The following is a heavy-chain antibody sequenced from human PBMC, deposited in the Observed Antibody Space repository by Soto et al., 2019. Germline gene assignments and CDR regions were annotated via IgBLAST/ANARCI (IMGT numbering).Heavy chain of an antibody. Sequence: QLQLQESGPELVKPSETLSLTCSVSGGSISRSNQYWGWIRQPPGKGLEWIGTFYYGGNSFYNPSLRSRVTISENTSKNQFSLQLNFVPAADTAVYYCARLPQALYQQNWFDPWGQGTLVTVSS. CDR3: ARLPQALYQQNWFDP. V-gene: IGHV4-39*01. J-gene: IGHJ5*02. CDR2: FYYGGNS. CDR1: GGSISRSNQY. D-gene: IGHD2-2*01.